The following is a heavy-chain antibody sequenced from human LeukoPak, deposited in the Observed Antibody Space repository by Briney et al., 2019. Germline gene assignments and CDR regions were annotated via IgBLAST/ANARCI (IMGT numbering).Heavy chain of an antibody. D-gene: IGHD3-10*01. CDR3: ARESSYAFDI. V-gene: IGHV1-69*05. J-gene: IGHJ3*02. Sequence: GASVKVSCKASGGTFSSYAISWVRQAPGQGLEWMGGIIAIFGTAYYAQKLQGRVTITTDESTSTAYMELSSLRSEDTAVYYCARESSYAFDIWGRGTMVTVSS. CDR2: IIAIFGTA. CDR1: GGTFSSYA.